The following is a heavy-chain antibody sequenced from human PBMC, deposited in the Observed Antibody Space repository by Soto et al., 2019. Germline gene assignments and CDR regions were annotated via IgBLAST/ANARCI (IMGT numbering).Heavy chain of an antibody. CDR3: ASHRGNTYGPYDY. CDR2: IYHSGAT. CDR1: GGSISSGNW. J-gene: IGHJ4*02. D-gene: IGHD5-18*01. V-gene: IGHV4-4*02. Sequence: VQLQESGPGLVKPSGTLSLTCAVSGGSISSGNWWSWVRQPPGKALEWIGEIYHSGATNDNPSLKSRVTISLAKSKNKFSLRLSSVTAADTAVYYCASHRGNTYGPYDYWGQGILVTVSS.